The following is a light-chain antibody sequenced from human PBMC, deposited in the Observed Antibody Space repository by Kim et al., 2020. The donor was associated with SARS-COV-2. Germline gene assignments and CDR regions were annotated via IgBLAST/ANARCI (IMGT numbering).Light chain of an antibody. Sequence: ASIVDRVSITCRASQDISMWLAWYQQKPGKAPKLLIYSASTLQSGVPSRFSGSASGTDFTLTISSLQPEDFATYDCQQSNSLPRTFGGGTKVDIK. V-gene: IGKV1-12*01. CDR1: QDISMW. CDR2: SAS. J-gene: IGKJ4*01. CDR3: QQSNSLPRT.